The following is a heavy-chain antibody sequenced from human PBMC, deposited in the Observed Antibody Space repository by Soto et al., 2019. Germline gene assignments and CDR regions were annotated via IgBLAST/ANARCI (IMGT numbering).Heavy chain of an antibody. CDR1: GFTFSTYA. V-gene: IGHV3-23*01. CDR3: AKSGPTNYFDY. J-gene: IGHJ4*02. CDR2: ISGGGRCT. Sequence: LRLSCEASGFTFSTYAMSWVRQAPGKGLEWVSGISGGGRCTYYADSVKGRFTISRDDSKNTLYLQMDSLRAEDTALYYCAKSGPTNYFDYWGQGTLVTVSS. D-gene: IGHD1-1*01.